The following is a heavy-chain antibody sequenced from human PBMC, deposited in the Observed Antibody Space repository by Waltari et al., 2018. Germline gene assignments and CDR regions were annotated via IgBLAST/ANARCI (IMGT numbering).Heavy chain of an antibody. J-gene: IGHJ4*02. Sequence: QVQLQQWGAGLLQPSETLSLTCAVYGGSFSGYYWSWIRQPPGKGLEWIGEINPSGSTNYNPSLKSRVTISVDTSKNRFSLKVNSVTAADTAVYYCARSSSWYPTPFDFWGQGTLVTVSS. CDR1: GGSFSGYY. D-gene: IGHD6-13*01. CDR2: INPSGST. V-gene: IGHV4-34*01. CDR3: ARSSSWYPTPFDF.